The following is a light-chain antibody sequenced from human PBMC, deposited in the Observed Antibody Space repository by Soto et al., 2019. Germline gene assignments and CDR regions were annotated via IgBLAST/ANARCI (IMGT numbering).Light chain of an antibody. CDR1: QSISTW. V-gene: IGKV1-5*03. Sequence: DIQMTQSPSTLSASVGDRVTITCRASQSISTWLAWFQQKPGKAPNLLIYKASSLESGVPSRFSGSGSGTEFTRAISTLQPDDFATYYCQQYNSSPLTVGGGTKVEIK. CDR2: KAS. J-gene: IGKJ4*01. CDR3: QQYNSSPLT.